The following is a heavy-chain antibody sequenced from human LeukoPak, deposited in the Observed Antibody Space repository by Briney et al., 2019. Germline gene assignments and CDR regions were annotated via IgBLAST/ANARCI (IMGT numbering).Heavy chain of an antibody. J-gene: IGHJ4*02. D-gene: IGHD3-3*01. CDR2: INPNSGGT. CDR3: ATTGIFGVAKGYFDY. V-gene: IGHV1-2*06. CDR1: GYTFTGYY. Sequence: GASVKVSCKASGYTFTGYYMHWVRQAPGQGLEWMGRINPNSGGTNYAQKFQGRVTMTWDTSISTAYMELSRLRSDDTAVYYCATTGIFGVAKGYFDYWGQGTLVTVSS.